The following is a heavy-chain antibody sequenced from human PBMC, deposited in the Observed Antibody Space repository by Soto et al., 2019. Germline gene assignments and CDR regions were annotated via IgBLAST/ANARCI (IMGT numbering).Heavy chain of an antibody. D-gene: IGHD5-18*01. Sequence: GGSLRLSCAASGFTFSSYGMHWVRQAPGKGLEWVAVISYDGSNKYYADSVKGRFTISRDNSKNTLYLQMNSLRAEDTAVYYCAKGTDVDTATPEIPHRSPFFDYWGQGTLVTVSS. CDR1: GFTFSSYG. J-gene: IGHJ4*02. V-gene: IGHV3-30*18. CDR2: ISYDGSNK. CDR3: AKGTDVDTATPEIPHRSPFFDY.